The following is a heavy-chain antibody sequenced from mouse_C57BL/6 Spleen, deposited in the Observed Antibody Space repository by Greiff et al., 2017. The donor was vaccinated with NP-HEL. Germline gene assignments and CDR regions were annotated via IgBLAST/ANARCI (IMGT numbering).Heavy chain of an antibody. CDR1: GYTFTSYW. CDR2: INPSDSET. J-gene: IGHJ4*01. V-gene: IGHV1-52*01. Sequence: QVQLQQSGAELVRPGSSVKLSCKASGYTFTSYWMHWVKQRPIQGLEWIGNINPSDSETHYNQKFKDKATLTVDKSSSTAYMQLSSLTSEDSAVYYCAREDDYYGSSPRAMDYWGQGTSVTVSS. CDR3: AREDDYYGSSPRAMDY. D-gene: IGHD1-1*01.